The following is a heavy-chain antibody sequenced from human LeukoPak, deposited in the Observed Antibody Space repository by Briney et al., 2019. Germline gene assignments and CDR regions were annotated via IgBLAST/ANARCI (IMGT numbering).Heavy chain of an antibody. CDR2: IYYSGST. Sequence: SETLSLTCTVSGGSISSYYWSWIRQPPGKGLEWIGYIYYSGSTNYNPSLKSRVTISVDTSKNQFSLKLSSVTAADTAVYYCARQNYGAATIKYWGQGTLVTVSS. V-gene: IGHV4-59*08. CDR3: ARQNYGAATIKY. J-gene: IGHJ4*02. CDR1: GGSISSYY. D-gene: IGHD1-7*01.